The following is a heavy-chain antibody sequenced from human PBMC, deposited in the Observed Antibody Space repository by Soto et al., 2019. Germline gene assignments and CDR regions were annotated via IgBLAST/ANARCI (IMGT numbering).Heavy chain of an antibody. CDR2: IYPGDSDT. V-gene: IGHV5-51*01. CDR1: GYTFTNYW. CDR3: AASIFYYAMDV. Sequence: GESLRISCKGSGYTFTNYWIGWVRQMPGKGLEWMGIIYPGDSDTKYNPSFQGQVTISADKSITTTYLRWTRLKASDTAIYYCAASIFYYAMDVWGQGTTVTVSS. J-gene: IGHJ6*02.